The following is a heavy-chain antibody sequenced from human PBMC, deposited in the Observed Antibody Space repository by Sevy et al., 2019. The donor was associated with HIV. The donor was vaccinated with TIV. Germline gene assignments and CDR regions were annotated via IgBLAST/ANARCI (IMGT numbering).Heavy chain of an antibody. Sequence: ASVKVSCKVSGYTLSQISMHWVRQASGKGLEWMGSFDPEDGETIYAQKFQARVTMTEDTSTDTAYMELSSLRSDDTAVCYCATTKDYYDSSGSPFDSWGQGTLVTVSP. J-gene: IGHJ4*02. V-gene: IGHV1-24*01. CDR2: FDPEDGET. D-gene: IGHD3-22*01. CDR1: GYTLSQIS. CDR3: ATTKDYYDSSGSPFDS.